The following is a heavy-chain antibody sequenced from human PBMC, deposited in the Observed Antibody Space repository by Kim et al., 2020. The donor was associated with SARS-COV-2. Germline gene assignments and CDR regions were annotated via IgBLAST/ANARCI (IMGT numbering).Heavy chain of an antibody. CDR3: ASDGYCSGGSCYPITGPDY. Sequence: SVKVSCKASGGTFSSYAISWVRQAPGQGLEWMGGIIPIFGTANYAQKFQGRVTITADESTSTAYMELSSLRSEDTAVYYCASDGYCSGGSCYPITGPDYWGQGTLVTVSS. V-gene: IGHV1-69*13. J-gene: IGHJ4*02. D-gene: IGHD2-15*01. CDR1: GGTFSSYA. CDR2: IIPIFGTA.